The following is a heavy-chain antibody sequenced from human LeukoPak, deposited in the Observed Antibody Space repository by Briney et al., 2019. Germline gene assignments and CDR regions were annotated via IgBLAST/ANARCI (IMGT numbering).Heavy chain of an antibody. Sequence: PGGSLRLSCVASRFTFSNHYMSWVRQAPGKGLEWVATIKPDGSETFYVDSVKGRFTVSRDNAKNSPYLQMSSLRAEDTAVYHCARNLVHLWNVFDFWGLGTMVTVSS. CDR1: RFTFSNHY. CDR2: IKPDGSET. D-gene: IGHD5-18*01. J-gene: IGHJ3*01. CDR3: ARNLVHLWNVFDF. V-gene: IGHV3-7*01.